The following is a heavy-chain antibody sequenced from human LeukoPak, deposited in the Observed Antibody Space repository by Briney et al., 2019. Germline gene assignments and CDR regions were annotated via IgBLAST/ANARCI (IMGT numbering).Heavy chain of an antibody. J-gene: IGHJ4*02. V-gene: IGHV1-18*04. CDR2: FSGHNGHT. Sequence: ASVKVSCKASGYTFTSYGINWVRQAPGQGLEWMXXFSGHNGHTNYVQKMQGRDTITTDTSTNTAYMELRNLTSDDTAVYYCARGPGIAVAGVFDYWGQGSLVTVSS. CDR1: GYTFTSYG. CDR3: ARGPGIAVAGVFDY. D-gene: IGHD6-19*01.